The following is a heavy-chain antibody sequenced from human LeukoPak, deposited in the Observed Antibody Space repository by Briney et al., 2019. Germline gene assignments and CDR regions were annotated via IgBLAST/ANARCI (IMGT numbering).Heavy chain of an antibody. J-gene: IGHJ6*02. CDR2: ISFSSSYI. V-gene: IGHV3-21*01. CDR1: GFTFDDHD. CDR3: ARVIAAPGTGYYYGMDV. Sequence: RTGGSLRLSCVASGFTFDDHDMSWVRQAPGKGLEWVSSISFSSSYIYYADSVKGRFTISRDNAKNSLYVQMNSLRAEDTAVYFCARVIAAPGTGYYYGMDVWGQGTTVTVSS. D-gene: IGHD6-13*01.